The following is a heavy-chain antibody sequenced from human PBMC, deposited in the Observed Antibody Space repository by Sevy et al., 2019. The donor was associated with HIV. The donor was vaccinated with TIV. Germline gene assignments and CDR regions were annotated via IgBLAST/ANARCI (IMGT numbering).Heavy chain of an antibody. V-gene: IGHV1-69*10. Sequence: ASVKVSCKASGDIFSNYGINWVLQAPGQGLQWMGGILPISGLVNYAQKFQGRVTISADKSTGTVYMALSSLRSEDTAVYYCARDRPCGGDCYILDPWGQRVLVTVSS. CDR1: GDIFSNYG. CDR2: ILPISGLV. CDR3: ARDRPCGGDCYILDP. D-gene: IGHD2-21*01. J-gene: IGHJ5*02.